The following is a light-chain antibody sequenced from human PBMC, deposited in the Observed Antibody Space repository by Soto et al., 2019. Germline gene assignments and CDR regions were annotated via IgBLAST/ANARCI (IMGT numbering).Light chain of an antibody. V-gene: IGLV2-23*03. CDR1: SSDVGSYNL. Sequence: QAALTQPASVSGSPGQSITISCTGTSSDVGSYNLVSWYQQHPGKAPKLMIYEGSKRPSGVSNRFSGSKSGNTASLTISGLQAEDEADYYCCSYAYSSTFKGVVFGGGTKLTVL. J-gene: IGLJ2*01. CDR3: CSYAYSSTFKGVV. CDR2: EGS.